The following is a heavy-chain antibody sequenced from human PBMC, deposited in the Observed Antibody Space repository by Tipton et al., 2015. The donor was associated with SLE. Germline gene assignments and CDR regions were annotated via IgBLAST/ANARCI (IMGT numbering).Heavy chain of an antibody. D-gene: IGHD3-3*01. CDR2: IHHSGNT. CDR1: GGSITSGGYY. J-gene: IGHJ3*02. Sequence: TLSLTCTVSGGSITSGGYYWSWIRQHPGKGLEWIGYIHHSGNTNYNPSLKSRLSISVDTSKNQFSLKLNSVTAADTAVYYCAREAVGSGFGAFDIWGQGTMVTVSS. CDR3: AREAVGSGFGAFDI. V-gene: IGHV4-31*03.